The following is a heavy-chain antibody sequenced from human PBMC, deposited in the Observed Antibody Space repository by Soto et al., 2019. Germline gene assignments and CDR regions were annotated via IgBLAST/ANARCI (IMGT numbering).Heavy chain of an antibody. Sequence: SETLSLTCTVSGGSISSSRYYWGWIRQPPGKGLEWIGSMYYRGSTYYNQSLKSRVTISVDTSKNQYYLKLSSVTAANTAEYYFARQTMYYDFWSGPNWFDPGGQGTLVTVS. CDR2: MYYRGST. V-gene: IGHV4-39*01. CDR3: ARQTMYYDFWSGPNWFDP. J-gene: IGHJ5*02. CDR1: GGSISSSRYY. D-gene: IGHD3-3*01.